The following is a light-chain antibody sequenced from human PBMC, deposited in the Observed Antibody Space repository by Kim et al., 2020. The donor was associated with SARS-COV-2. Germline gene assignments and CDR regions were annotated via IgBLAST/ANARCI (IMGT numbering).Light chain of an antibody. Sequence: ASVGDGVTISCRASQDIANSLAWYQQKPGSVPKLLIYSASTLQSGVPPRFRASGSGTDFTLTITSLQTEDGATYYCQKYDTPPWTLGQGTKVDIK. V-gene: IGKV1-27*01. CDR2: SAS. J-gene: IGKJ1*01. CDR3: QKYDTPPWT. CDR1: QDIANS.